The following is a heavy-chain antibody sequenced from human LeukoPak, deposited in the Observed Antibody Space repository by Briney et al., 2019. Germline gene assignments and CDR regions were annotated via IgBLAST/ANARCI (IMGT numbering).Heavy chain of an antibody. V-gene: IGHV1-2*06. J-gene: IGHJ6*02. CDR2: INPNSGGT. D-gene: IGHD6-25*01. CDR1: GYTFTGHY. CDR3: ARYSSGRTYGMDV. Sequence: ASVKVSCKASGYTFTGHYMHWVRQAPGQGLEWMGRINPNSGGTNYAQKFQGRVTMTRDTSISTAYMELSRLRSDDTAVYYCARYSSGRTYGMDVWGQGTTVTVSS.